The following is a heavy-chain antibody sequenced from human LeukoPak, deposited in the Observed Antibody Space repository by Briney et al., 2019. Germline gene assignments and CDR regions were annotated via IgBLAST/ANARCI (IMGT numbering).Heavy chain of an antibody. CDR2: ISYDGSNK. J-gene: IGHJ4*02. Sequence: GGSLRLSCAASGFTFSSYAMHWVRQAPGKGLEWVAVISYDGSNKYYADSVKGRFTISRDNSKNTLYLQMNSLRAEDTAVYYCARDLGASSGWSRYFDYWGQGTLVTVSS. CDR3: ARDLGASSGWSRYFDY. D-gene: IGHD6-19*01. CDR1: GFTFSSYA. V-gene: IGHV3-30-3*01.